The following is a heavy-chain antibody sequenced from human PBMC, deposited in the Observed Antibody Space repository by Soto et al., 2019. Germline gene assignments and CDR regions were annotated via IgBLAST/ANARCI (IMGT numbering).Heavy chain of an antibody. CDR3: ERDIGFDYVN. D-gene: IGHD3-16*01. CDR2: IKEDGSEI. J-gene: IGHJ4*02. Sequence: GGSLRLSCAVSGFNVMSYWMSWVRQAPGKGLEWVASIKEDGSEIYYLHSVRGRFSISRDSAGNALHLTVKYLSDEDTGVYFCERDIGFDYVNWGQGTLVTVSS. V-gene: IGHV3-7*01. CDR1: GFNVMSYW.